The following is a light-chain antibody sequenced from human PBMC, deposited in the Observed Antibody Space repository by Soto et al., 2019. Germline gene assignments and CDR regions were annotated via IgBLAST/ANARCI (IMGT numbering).Light chain of an antibody. V-gene: IGKV1-9*01. Sequence: DIQLTQSPSFLSASVGDRVTITCRASQGINRYSAWYQQKPGKAPKLLIYAASTLQSGVSSRLSGSGSGTEFTLTISSLQPEDSATYYCQQLNSYPWTFGQGTKVDIK. CDR2: AAS. J-gene: IGKJ1*01. CDR1: QGINRY. CDR3: QQLNSYPWT.